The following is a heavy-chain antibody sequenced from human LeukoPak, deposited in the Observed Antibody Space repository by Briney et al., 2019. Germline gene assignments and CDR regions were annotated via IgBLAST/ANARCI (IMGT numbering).Heavy chain of an antibody. CDR1: GGSISSNSYY. V-gene: IGHV4-39*07. CDR2: IYYTGST. J-gene: IGHJ4*02. D-gene: IGHD6-19*01. Sequence: SETLSLTCAVSGGSISSNSYYWGWIRQPPGKGLEWLGNIYYTGSTYYNPSLKSRVTISVDTSKNQFSLRLSSVTAADTAVYYCASRIAVSKFDYWGQGTLVTVSS. CDR3: ASRIAVSKFDY.